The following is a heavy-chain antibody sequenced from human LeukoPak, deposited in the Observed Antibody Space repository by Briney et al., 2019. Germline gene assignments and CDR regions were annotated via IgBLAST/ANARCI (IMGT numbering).Heavy chain of an antibody. D-gene: IGHD2-15*01. CDR3: TRVPRLQPIDY. CDR1: GFTFSTYG. J-gene: IGHJ4*02. Sequence: GGSLRLSCAASGFTFSTYGMHWVRQAPGKGLEWGALIRYDRSNKYYADSVKGRFTISRDNSKNTLYLQIDSLRAEDTAVYYCTRVPRLQPIDYWGQGTLVTVSS. CDR2: IRYDRSNK. V-gene: IGHV3-30*02.